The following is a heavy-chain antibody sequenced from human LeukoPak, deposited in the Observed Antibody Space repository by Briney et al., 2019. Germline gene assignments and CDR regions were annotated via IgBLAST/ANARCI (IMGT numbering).Heavy chain of an antibody. D-gene: IGHD6-13*01. CDR2: ISYSGST. CDR1: GCTFSSYC. CDR3: GRVFYSSNWNLFDP. J-gene: IGHJ5*02. V-gene: IGHV4-59*01. Sequence: AETLSLTCTVSGCTFSSYCWSWIRQPPGKGLEWVGYISYSGSTNYNPSLNSRVTISVDTSKNQFSLKLTPVTAADTAVYYCGRVFYSSNWNLFDPWGQGTLVTVSS.